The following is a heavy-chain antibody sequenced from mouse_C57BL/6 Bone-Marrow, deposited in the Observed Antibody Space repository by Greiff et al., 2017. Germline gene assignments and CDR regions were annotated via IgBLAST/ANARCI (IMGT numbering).Heavy chain of an antibody. D-gene: IGHD1-1*02. V-gene: IGHV1-63*01. CDR3: ARGGGYYGSYAMDY. J-gene: IGHJ4*01. CDR2: IYPGGGYT. Sequence: QVQLKESGAELVRPGTSVKMSCKASGYTFTNYWIGWAKQRPGHGLEWIGDIYPGGGYTNYNEKFKGKATLTADKSSSTAYMQFSSLTSEDSAIYYCARGGGYYGSYAMDYWGQGTSVSVSS. CDR1: GYTFTNYW.